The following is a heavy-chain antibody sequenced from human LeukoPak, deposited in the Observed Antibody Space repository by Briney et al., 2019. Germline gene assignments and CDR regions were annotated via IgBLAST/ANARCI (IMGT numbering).Heavy chain of an antibody. CDR3: ARFVRYYDFWGGLTPDY. J-gene: IGHJ4*02. D-gene: IGHD3-3*01. Sequence: SETLSLTCTVSGGSISSSSYYWGWIRQPPGKGLEWIGSIYYSGSTYYNPSLKSRVTISVDTSKNQFSLKLSSVTAADTAVYYCARFVRYYDFWGGLTPDYWGQGTLVTVSS. V-gene: IGHV4-39*01. CDR2: IYYSGST. CDR1: GGSISSSSYY.